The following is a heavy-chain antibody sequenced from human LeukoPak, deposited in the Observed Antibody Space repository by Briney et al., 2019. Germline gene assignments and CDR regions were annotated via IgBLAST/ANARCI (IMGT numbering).Heavy chain of an antibody. CDR2: VYYTGSA. V-gene: IGHV4-39*01. Sequence: SETLSLTCTVSGGSISSSIYYWGWIRQPPGKGLELIGHVYYTGSAYFNPSLKSRVTMSVDTSKNQFSLNLSSVTAADTAVYYCARHSSGQLILNWGQGTLVTVSS. J-gene: IGHJ4*02. CDR3: ARHSSGQLILN. D-gene: IGHD1-1*01. CDR1: GGSISSSIYY.